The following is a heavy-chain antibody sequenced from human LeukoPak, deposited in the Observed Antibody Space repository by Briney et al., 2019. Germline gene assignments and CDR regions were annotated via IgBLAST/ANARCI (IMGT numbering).Heavy chain of an antibody. D-gene: IGHD3-10*01. CDR2: ISSSSRTI. J-gene: IGHJ4*02. Sequence: GGSLRLSCAASGFTVSSYSMNWVRQAPGKGLEWVSYISSSSRTIHYADSVKGRFTISRDNAKNSLYLQMNSLRDEDTAVYYCARDLSSVPTRWGQGTLVTVSS. V-gene: IGHV3-48*02. CDR1: GFTVSSYS. CDR3: ARDLSSVPTR.